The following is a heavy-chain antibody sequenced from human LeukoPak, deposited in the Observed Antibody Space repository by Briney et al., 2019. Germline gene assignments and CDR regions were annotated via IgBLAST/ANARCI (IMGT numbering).Heavy chain of an antibody. CDR1: GFTLSSYW. V-gene: IGHV3-7*01. Sequence: QPGGSLRLSCAASGFTLSSYWMHWVRQAPGKGLEWVAIIKQDGSEKYYVDSVKGRFTISRDNAKKSLYLQMNSLRTEDTAVYYCVRGRGWYFDYWGQGILVTVSS. J-gene: IGHJ4*02. CDR3: VRGRGWYFDY. D-gene: IGHD3-10*01. CDR2: IKQDGSEK.